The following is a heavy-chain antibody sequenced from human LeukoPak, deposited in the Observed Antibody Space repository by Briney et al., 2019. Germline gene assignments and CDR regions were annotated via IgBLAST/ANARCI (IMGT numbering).Heavy chain of an antibody. CDR2: IKHDGSEE. CDR1: GFTFSSYW. CDR3: AKDQDYYGSGSYYSSGY. Sequence: PGGSLRLSCAASGFTFSSYWMSWVRQAPGKGLEWVANIKHDGSEEYYVDSVKGRFTISRDNSKNTLYLQMNSLRAEDTAVYYCAKDQDYYGSGSYYSSGYWGQGTLVTVSS. V-gene: IGHV3-7*03. D-gene: IGHD3-10*01. J-gene: IGHJ4*02.